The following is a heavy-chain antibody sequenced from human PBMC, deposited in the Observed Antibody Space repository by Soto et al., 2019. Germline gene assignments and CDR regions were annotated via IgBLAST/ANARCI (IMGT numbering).Heavy chain of an antibody. J-gene: IGHJ4*02. V-gene: IGHV3-23*01. CDR3: AKLGEAYYDFWSGYPPAFDY. Sequence: GGSLRLSCAASGFTFSSYAMSWVRQAPGKGLEWVSAISGSGGSTYYADSVKGRFTISRDNSKNTLYLQMNSLRAEDTAVYYCAKLGEAYYDFWSGYPPAFDYWGQGTLVTVSS. CDR1: GFTFSSYA. D-gene: IGHD3-3*01. CDR2: ISGSGGST.